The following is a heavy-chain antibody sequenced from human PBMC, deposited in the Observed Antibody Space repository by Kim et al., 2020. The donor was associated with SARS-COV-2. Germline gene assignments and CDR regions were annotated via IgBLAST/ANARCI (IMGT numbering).Heavy chain of an antibody. D-gene: IGHD1-1*01. CDR2: IKSDGSVT. Sequence: GGSLRLSCAASGFTFSNYWLHWVRQAPGKGLEWVSRIKSDGSVTNSADFVRGRFTISRDNAKNTLYLQMNSLRAEDTAVYYCATGGTPTPWGQGTLVTVSS. CDR1: GFTFSNYW. J-gene: IGHJ5*02. V-gene: IGHV3-74*01. CDR3: ATGGTPTP.